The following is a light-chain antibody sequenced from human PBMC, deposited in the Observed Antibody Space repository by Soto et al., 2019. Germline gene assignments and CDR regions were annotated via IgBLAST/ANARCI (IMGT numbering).Light chain of an antibody. CDR1: QSISSW. Sequence: DIQMTQSPSTLSASVVDRVTITCRASQSISSWLAWYQQKPGKAPKFLIYDASSLESGVPSRFGGSGSGTDFTLTISSLQPEDFATYYCQQSYSTPRTFGQGTKVDIK. V-gene: IGKV1-5*01. CDR3: QQSYSTPRT. CDR2: DAS. J-gene: IGKJ1*01.